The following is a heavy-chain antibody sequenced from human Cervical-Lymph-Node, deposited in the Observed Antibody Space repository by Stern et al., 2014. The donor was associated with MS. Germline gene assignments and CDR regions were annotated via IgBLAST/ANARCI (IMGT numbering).Heavy chain of an antibody. CDR1: GGSFSSYA. V-gene: IGHV1-69*01. CDR3: AGGGGGRISMTTAVLYGLDV. D-gene: IGHD3-22*01. J-gene: IGHJ6*02. CDR2: LIPVFGKA. Sequence: VQLVESGAEVKKPGSSVKVSCKASGGSFSSYAISWVRQAPGPGLEWMGGLIPVFGKAASAQKFQDKITIPADESTGTVYMDLSSLKSEDTAVYYCAGGGGGRISMTTAVLYGLDVWGQGTTVTVS.